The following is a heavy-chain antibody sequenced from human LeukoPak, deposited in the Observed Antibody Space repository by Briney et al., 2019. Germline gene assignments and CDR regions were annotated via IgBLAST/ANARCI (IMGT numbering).Heavy chain of an antibody. V-gene: IGHV1-3*01. CDR1: GYTFTSYA. CDR2: INAGNGNT. D-gene: IGHD3-22*01. Sequence: ASVNVSCKASGYTFTSYAMHWVRQAPGQRLEWMGWINAGNGNTKYSQKFQGRVTITRDTSASTAYMELSSLRSGDTAVYYCAKDIINYYDSSGPDFDFWGQGTLVTVSS. J-gene: IGHJ4*02. CDR3: AKDIINYYDSSGPDFDF.